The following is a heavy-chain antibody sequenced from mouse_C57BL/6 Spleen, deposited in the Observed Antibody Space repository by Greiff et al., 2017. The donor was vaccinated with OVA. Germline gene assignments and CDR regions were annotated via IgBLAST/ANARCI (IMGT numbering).Heavy chain of an antibody. CDR1: GYTFTDHT. CDR2: IYPRDGST. D-gene: IGHD1-1*01. V-gene: IGHV1-78*01. Sequence: VKLQESDAELVKPGASVKISCKVSGYTFTDHTIHWMKQRPEQGLEWIGYIYPRDGSTKYNEKFKGKATLTADKSSSTAYMQLNSLTSEDSAVYFCARGPYYYGSSWFAYWGQGTLVTVSA. CDR3: ARGPYYYGSSWFAY. J-gene: IGHJ3*01.